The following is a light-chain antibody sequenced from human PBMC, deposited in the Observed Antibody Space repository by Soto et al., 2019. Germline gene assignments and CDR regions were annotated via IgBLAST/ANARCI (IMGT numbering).Light chain of an antibody. CDR2: KAS. Sequence: IQRNQAASTGSGYVGDRVTITCRASQTISSWLAWYQQKPGKAPKLLIYKASSLESGVPSRFSGSGSGTYFTLPISSLQPEECATYYCQQSYTTPRTFGQGTKVDIK. V-gene: IGKV1-5*03. CDR1: QTISSW. J-gene: IGKJ1*01. CDR3: QQSYTTPRT.